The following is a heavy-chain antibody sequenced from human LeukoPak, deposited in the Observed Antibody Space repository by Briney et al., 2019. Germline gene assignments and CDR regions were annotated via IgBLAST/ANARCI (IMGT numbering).Heavy chain of an antibody. CDR3: ARRGHGSGSKGAFDI. D-gene: IGHD3-10*01. Sequence: GESLKISCKSSGYSFTSHWIGWVRQMPGKGLEWMGIIYPSDSDTRYSPSFQGQVTISADKSISTAYLQWSSLKASDTAMYYCARRGHGSGSKGAFDIWGQGTMVTVSS. CDR1: GYSFTSHW. J-gene: IGHJ3*02. CDR2: IYPSDSDT. V-gene: IGHV5-51*01.